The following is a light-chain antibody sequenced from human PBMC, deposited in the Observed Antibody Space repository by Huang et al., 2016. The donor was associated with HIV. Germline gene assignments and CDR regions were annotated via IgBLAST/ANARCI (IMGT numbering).Light chain of an antibody. J-gene: IGKJ3*01. CDR2: GAS. V-gene: IGKV3-20*01. CDR3: QQYGSSPT. CDR1: QRVRSSY. Sequence: EIVLTQSPGTLSLSAGERATLSCRASQRVRSSYLAWYQHKPGQAPRLLIYGASSRATGIPDRFSGSGSGTDFTLTISRLEPEDFAVYYCQQYGSSPTFGPGTKVDIK.